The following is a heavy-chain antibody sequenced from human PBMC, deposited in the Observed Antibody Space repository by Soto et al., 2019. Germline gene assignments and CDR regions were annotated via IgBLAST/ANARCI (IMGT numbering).Heavy chain of an antibody. Sequence: PGGSLRLSCAASGFTFSGYSMNWVRQAPGKGLEWVSYISSSSSTIYYADSVKGRFTISRDNAKNSLYLQMNSLRDEDTAVYYCASVVEAARLGYYYGMYVCGQVTMFIVSS. J-gene: IGHJ6*02. CDR3: ASVVEAARLGYYYGMYV. CDR1: GFTFSGYS. V-gene: IGHV3-48*02. D-gene: IGHD6-6*01. CDR2: ISSSSSTI.